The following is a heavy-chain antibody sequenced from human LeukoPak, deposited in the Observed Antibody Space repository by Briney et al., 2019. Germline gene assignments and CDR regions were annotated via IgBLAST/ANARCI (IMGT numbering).Heavy chain of an antibody. CDR2: INTNTGNP. CDR3: GRDPRLGIRGYTYGYIDY. Sequence: ASVKVSCKTSGYSFINYNMNWVRQAPGQGLEWMGWINTNTGNPTYAQGFTGRYVFSLDTSVSTTYLQISGLKADDTAVYFCGRDPRLGIRGYTYGYIDYWGQGTRVTVSS. D-gene: IGHD5-18*01. V-gene: IGHV7-4-1*02. J-gene: IGHJ4*02. CDR1: GYSFINYN.